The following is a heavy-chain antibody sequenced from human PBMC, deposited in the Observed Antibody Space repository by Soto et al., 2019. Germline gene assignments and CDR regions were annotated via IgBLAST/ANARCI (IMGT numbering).Heavy chain of an antibody. J-gene: IGHJ2*01. CDR3: AKAQNYGDHNWYFDL. V-gene: IGHV3-23*01. Sequence: EVQLLESGGDLVQPGGSLRLSCAASGFTFSSYAMTWVRQAPGKGLEWVSAIRGSGGSTYYADSVKGRFTISRDNSKNTLYLQMNSLRAEDTAVYYCAKAQNYGDHNWYFDLWGRGTLVTVSS. D-gene: IGHD4-17*01. CDR2: IRGSGGST. CDR1: GFTFSSYA.